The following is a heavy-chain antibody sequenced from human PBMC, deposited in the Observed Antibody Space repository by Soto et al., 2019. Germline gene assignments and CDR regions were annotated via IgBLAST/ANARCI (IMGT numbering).Heavy chain of an antibody. CDR1: GYTFTSYG. Sequence: ASVKVSCKASGYTFTSYGISWVRQAPGQGLEWMGWISAYNGNTNYAQKLQGRVTMTTDTSTSTAYMELRSLRSDDTAVYYCARQASRWRSMDYFDYWGQGTLVTVSS. D-gene: IGHD3-10*01. CDR3: ARQASRWRSMDYFDY. J-gene: IGHJ4*02. V-gene: IGHV1-18*01. CDR2: ISAYNGNT.